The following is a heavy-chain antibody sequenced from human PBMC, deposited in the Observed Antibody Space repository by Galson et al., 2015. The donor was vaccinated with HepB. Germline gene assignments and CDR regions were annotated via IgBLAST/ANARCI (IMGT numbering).Heavy chain of an antibody. CDR2: TYYRSKWYN. CDR3: ARKVEECPRGVTDAFDI. Sequence: CAISGDSVSSNSAAWNWIRQSPSRGLEWLGRTYYRSKWYNDYAVSVKSRITINPDTSKNQFSLQLNSVTPEETAVYYCARKVEECPRGVTDAFDIWGQGTMVTVSS. D-gene: IGHD3-10*01. CDR1: GDSVSSNSAA. V-gene: IGHV6-1*01. J-gene: IGHJ3*02.